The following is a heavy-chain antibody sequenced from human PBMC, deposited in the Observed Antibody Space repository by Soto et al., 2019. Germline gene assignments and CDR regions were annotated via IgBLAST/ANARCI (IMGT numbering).Heavy chain of an antibody. D-gene: IGHD1-26*01. J-gene: IGHJ6*02. CDR3: TRVGGSVSGMDV. Sequence: EVQLVESGGGLVQPGGSLRLSCAASGFTFSSYWMHWVRQAPGKGLVWVSRIDNAGSSVRYADSVKGRFTISRDNAKNTLYLQMNSLRAEDTAVYYCTRVGGSVSGMDVWGQGNTVTVSS. CDR2: IDNAGSSV. CDR1: GFTFSSYW. V-gene: IGHV3-74*01.